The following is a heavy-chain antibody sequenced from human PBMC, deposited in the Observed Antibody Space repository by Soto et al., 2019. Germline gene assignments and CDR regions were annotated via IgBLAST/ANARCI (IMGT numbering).Heavy chain of an antibody. Sequence: VKVSCKASGGTFSSYAISWVRQAPGQGLEWMGGIIPIFGTANYAQKFQGRVTITADESTSTAYMELSSLRSEDTAVYYCARDSGYGSENYYYYGMDVWGQGTTVTVSS. CDR1: GGTFSSYA. J-gene: IGHJ6*02. D-gene: IGHD3-10*01. V-gene: IGHV1-69*13. CDR2: IIPIFGTA. CDR3: ARDSGYGSENYYYYGMDV.